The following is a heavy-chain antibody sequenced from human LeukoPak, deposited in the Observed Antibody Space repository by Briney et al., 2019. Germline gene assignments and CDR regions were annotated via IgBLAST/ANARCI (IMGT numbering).Heavy chain of an antibody. V-gene: IGHV4-34*01. CDR2: INHSGST. J-gene: IGHJ2*01. D-gene: IGHD6-13*01. CDR3: ARGVGYSSNWYFDL. CDR1: GGSFSGYY. Sequence: SETLTLTCAVSGGSFSGYYWSWIRKPPGKGLEWIGEINHSGSTNYNPSLKSRVTISVDTSKNQFSLKLSSVTAADTAVYYCARGVGYSSNWYFDLWGRGTLVTVSS.